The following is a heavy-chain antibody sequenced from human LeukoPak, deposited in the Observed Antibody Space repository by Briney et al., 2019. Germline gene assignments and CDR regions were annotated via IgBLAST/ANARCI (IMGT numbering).Heavy chain of an antibody. Sequence: GGSLRLSCAASGFTFSNYEMNWVRQAPGKGLEWVSYISSSGSTICYADSAKGRFTISRDSAKNSLYVQMNSLRAEDTAVYYCARDKKRGYSYGDFYYWGQGTLVTVSS. J-gene: IGHJ4*02. CDR3: ARDKKRGYSYGDFYY. V-gene: IGHV3-48*03. D-gene: IGHD5-18*01. CDR2: ISSSGSTI. CDR1: GFTFSNYE.